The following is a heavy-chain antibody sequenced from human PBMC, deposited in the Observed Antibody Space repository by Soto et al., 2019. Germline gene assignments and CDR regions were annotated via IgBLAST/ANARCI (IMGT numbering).Heavy chain of an antibody. CDR1: GCSISSYD. J-gene: IGHJ4*02. D-gene: IGHD2-8*01. Sequence: VQLQESGPVLVKPSETLSLTCTVSGCSISSYDWSWIRQPAGKGLEWIGRIYTSGSTNYNPSLKSRVTISVDTSKHPFALKLISGTAADTAVYYCARGVLMVYENVWYCDYCGQGTLVTFSS. CDR2: IYTSGST. V-gene: IGHV4-4*07. CDR3: ARGVLMVYENVWYCDY.